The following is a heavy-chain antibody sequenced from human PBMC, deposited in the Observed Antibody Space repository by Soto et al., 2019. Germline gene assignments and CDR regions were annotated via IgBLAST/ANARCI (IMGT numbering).Heavy chain of an antibody. Sequence: ASVKVSCKASGYTFTSYAMHWVRQAPGQRLEWMGWINAGNGNTKYSQKFQGRVTITRDTSASTAYMEPSSLRSEDTAVYYCARDYSSSWGYYYYYYGMDVWGQGTTVTVSS. J-gene: IGHJ6*02. CDR3: ARDYSSSWGYYYYYYGMDV. CDR2: INAGNGNT. D-gene: IGHD6-6*01. CDR1: GYTFTSYA. V-gene: IGHV1-3*01.